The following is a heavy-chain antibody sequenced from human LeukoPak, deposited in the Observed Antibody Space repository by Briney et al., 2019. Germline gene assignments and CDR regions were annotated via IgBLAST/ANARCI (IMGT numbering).Heavy chain of an antibody. Sequence: PSETLSLTCTVSGGSMSPFYWSWIRQSPGKGLEWIGSIYYSGGTNDNPSLKSRVTISVDTSKNQFSLELSSVTAADTAVYYCAVNSTKHTFDIWGQGTMVTVSS. CDR1: GGSMSPFY. D-gene: IGHD1-1*01. J-gene: IGHJ3*02. CDR3: AVNSTKHTFDI. V-gene: IGHV4-59*08. CDR2: IYYSGGT.